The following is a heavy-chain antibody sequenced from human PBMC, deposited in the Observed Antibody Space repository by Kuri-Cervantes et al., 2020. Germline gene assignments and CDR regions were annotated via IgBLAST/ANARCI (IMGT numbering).Heavy chain of an antibody. J-gene: IGHJ6*02. CDR1: GFTFSNYA. V-gene: IGHV3-23*01. CDR2: ISGSGGST. D-gene: IGHD2-2*01. CDR3: AREEGDPLLYAMDV. Sequence: ETLSLTCAASGFTFSNYAMSWVRQAPGKGLEWVSGISGSGGSTYYTDSVKGRFTISRDNSKNTLYLQMNSLRAEDTAVYYCAREEGDPLLYAMDVWGQGTTVTVSS.